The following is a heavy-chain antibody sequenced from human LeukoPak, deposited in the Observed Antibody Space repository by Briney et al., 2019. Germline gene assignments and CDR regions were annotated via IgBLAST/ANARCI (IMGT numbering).Heavy chain of an antibody. J-gene: IGHJ4*02. CDR1: GFTFSSYG. Sequence: SGGSLRLSCAASGFTFSSYGMHWVRQAPGKGLEWVAVIWYDGSNKYYADSVKGRFTISRDNSKNTLYLQMNSLRAEDTAVYYCAKVWVLGGIQPLFDYWGQGTLVTVSS. D-gene: IGHD2-15*01. CDR2: IWYDGSNK. V-gene: IGHV3-33*06. CDR3: AKVWVLGGIQPLFDY.